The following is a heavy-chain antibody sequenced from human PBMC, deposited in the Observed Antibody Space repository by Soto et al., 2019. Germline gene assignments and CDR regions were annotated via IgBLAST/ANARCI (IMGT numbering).Heavy chain of an antibody. V-gene: IGHV1-18*01. D-gene: IGHD2-21*01. CDR3: ATKKVWPYCGGDCYSEYFQH. CDR1: VYTFPRYC. Sequence: ASVTVSCKASVYTFPRYCISCVRQAPGQGLEWMGWISAYNGKTIYAQKLQGRVTMTEDTSTDTAYMELSSLRSEDTAVYYCATKKVWPYCGGDCYSEYFQHWGQGTLVTVSS. J-gene: IGHJ1*01. CDR2: ISAYNGKT.